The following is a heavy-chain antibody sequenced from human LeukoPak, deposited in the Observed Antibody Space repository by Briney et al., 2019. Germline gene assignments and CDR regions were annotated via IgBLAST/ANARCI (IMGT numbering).Heavy chain of an antibody. CDR1: GRPLSSSNW. D-gene: IGHD4-17*01. V-gene: IGHV4-4*02. Sequence: SGTLPLTCGVSGRPLSSSNWWSWVRQPPGKGLEWIGEIYHSGSTNYNPSLRSRVTISIDTSKKHFFLKLKSVTAADTAVYYCATGYGDFRVEGRYFYSWGQGTLVTVSS. CDR2: IYHSGST. CDR3: ATGYGDFRVEGRYFYS. J-gene: IGHJ4*02.